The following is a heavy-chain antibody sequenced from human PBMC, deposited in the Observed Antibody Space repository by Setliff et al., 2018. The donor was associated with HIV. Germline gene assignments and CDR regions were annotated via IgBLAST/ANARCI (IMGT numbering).Heavy chain of an antibody. CDR2: IYTSGST. CDR3: ARILLYDSSAYFVNAFDI. Sequence: SETLSLTCAVSGYAISSGYYWGWIRRPPGKGLEWIGHIYTSGSTNYNPSLKSRVTISVDTSKNQFYLKLSSVTAADTAVYYCARILLYDSSAYFVNAFDIWGQGTVVTVSS. D-gene: IGHD3-22*01. CDR1: GYAISSGYY. V-gene: IGHV4-38-2*01. J-gene: IGHJ3*02.